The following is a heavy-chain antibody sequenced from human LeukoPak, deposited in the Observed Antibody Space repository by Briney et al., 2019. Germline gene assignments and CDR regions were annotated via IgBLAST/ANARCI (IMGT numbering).Heavy chain of an antibody. CDR1: GFTFSGHS. CDR2: ISGSGDKT. CDR3: AKDTSAWWYHRAYMNV. Sequence: GGSLRLSCAATGFTFSGHSMGWVRQAPGGGLEWVSAISGSGDKTFHADSVKGRFTTSRDNSKNTLSLQMSSLRVEDSAVYFCAKDTSAWWYHRAYMNVWGTGTTVTVSS. J-gene: IGHJ6*03. V-gene: IGHV3-23*01. D-gene: IGHD2-15*01.